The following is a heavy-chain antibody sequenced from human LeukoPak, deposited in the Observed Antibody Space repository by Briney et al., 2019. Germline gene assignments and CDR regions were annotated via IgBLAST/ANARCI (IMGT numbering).Heavy chain of an antibody. CDR2: INPNSGGT. CDR3: AREAVTTVTSINDY. V-gene: IGHV1-2*02. CDR1: GYTFTGYY. J-gene: IGHJ4*02. Sequence: ASVKVSCKASGYTFTGYYMHWVRQAPGQGLEWMGWINPNSGGTNYAQKFQGRVTITRDTSISTAYMELSRLRSDDTAVYYCAREAVTTVTSINDYWGQGTLVTVSS. D-gene: IGHD4-17*01.